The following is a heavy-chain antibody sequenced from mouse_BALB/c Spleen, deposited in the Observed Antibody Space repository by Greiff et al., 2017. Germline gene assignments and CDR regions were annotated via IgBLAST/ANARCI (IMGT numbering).Heavy chain of an antibody. Sequence: DVKLEESGGGLVKPGGSLKLSCAASGFTFSSYAMSWVRQTPEKRLEWVASISSGGSTYYPDSVKGRFTISRDNARNILYLQMSSLRSEDTAMYYCARGELRLFWFAYWGQGTLVTVSA. J-gene: IGHJ3*01. CDR2: ISSGGST. CDR3: ARGELRLFWFAY. D-gene: IGHD1-2*01. CDR1: GFTFSSYA. V-gene: IGHV5-6-5*01.